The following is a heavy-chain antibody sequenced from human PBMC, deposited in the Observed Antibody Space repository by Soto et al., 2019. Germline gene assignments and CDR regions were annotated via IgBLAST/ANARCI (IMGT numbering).Heavy chain of an antibody. CDR1: GFTFSSYA. V-gene: IGHV3-23*01. J-gene: IGHJ6*02. Sequence: EVQLLESGGGLVQPGGSLRLSCAASGFTFSSYAMSWVRQAPGKGLEWVSAISGSGGSTYYADSVMGWFTISRDNSKNDRYLQTNSGRADDMAVYDCETDHEEQWSYGMDVWGQGATVTVSS. D-gene: IGHD5-18*01. CDR2: ISGSGGST. CDR3: ETDHEEQWSYGMDV.